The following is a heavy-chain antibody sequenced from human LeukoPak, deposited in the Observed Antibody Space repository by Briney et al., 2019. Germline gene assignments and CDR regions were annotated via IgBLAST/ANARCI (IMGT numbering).Heavy chain of an antibody. CDR2: INTNTGNP. CDR3: ARDPDYYYDSSGYPYYFDY. J-gene: IGHJ4*02. V-gene: IGHV7-4-1*02. D-gene: IGHD3-22*01. CDR1: GYTFTSYA. Sequence: GASVKVSCKASGYTFTSYAMNWVRQAPGQGLEWMGWINTNTGNPTYAQGFTGRFVFSLDTSVSTAYLQISSLKAEDTAVYYCARDPDYYYDSSGYPYYFDYWGQGTLVTVSS.